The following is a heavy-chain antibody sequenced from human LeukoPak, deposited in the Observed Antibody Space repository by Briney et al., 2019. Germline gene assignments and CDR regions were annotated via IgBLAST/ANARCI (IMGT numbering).Heavy chain of an antibody. CDR2: IYHSGCT. Sequence: SETLSLTCTVSGYSISSGYYCGWIRQPPGKGLEWIGSIYHSGCTYYNPPLKRRVTISLATSKNPFSLKLSSVTAADTAVYYCARDLGYCSGGSCYSDAFDIWGQGTMVTVSS. V-gene: IGHV4-38-2*02. J-gene: IGHJ3*02. CDR3: ARDLGYCSGGSCYSDAFDI. CDR1: GYSISSGYY. D-gene: IGHD2-15*01.